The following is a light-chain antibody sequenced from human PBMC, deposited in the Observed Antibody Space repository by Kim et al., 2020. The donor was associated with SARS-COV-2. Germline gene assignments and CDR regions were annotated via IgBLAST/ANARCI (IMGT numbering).Light chain of an antibody. V-gene: IGKV1-17*01. CDR2: GAS. CDR1: QNISND. J-gene: IGKJ5*01. Sequence: ASVGDRVTIACRASQNISNDLGWYQQNPGGAPERLIYGASSLQSRVPSRFSGSGSGTEFTLTISSLQPEDFATYFCLQHNTYPIAFGQGTRLEIK. CDR3: LQHNTYPIA.